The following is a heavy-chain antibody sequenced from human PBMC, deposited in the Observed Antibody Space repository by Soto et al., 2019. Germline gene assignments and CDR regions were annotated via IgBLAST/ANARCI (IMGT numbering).Heavy chain of an antibody. D-gene: IGHD5-18*01. J-gene: IGHJ6*02. Sequence: SETLSLTCAVYGGSFSGYYWSWIRQPPGRGLEWIGEINHSGSTNYNPSLKSRVTISVDTSKNQFSLKLSSVTAADTAVYYCARSSYGYGMDVWGQGTTVTVSS. CDR3: ARSSYGYGMDV. V-gene: IGHV4-34*01. CDR2: INHSGST. CDR1: GGSFSGYY.